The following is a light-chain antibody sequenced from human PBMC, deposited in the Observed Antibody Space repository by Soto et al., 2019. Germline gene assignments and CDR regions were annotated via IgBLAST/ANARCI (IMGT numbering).Light chain of an antibody. J-gene: IGLJ1*01. CDR2: DNN. CDR3: GSYTGNIYG. CDR1: SSNIGNNY. V-gene: IGLV1-51*01. Sequence: QSVLTQPPSVSAAPGQNVTISCSGTSSNIGNNYVSWYQHLPGTAPRILIYDNNKRPSGIPDRFSGFKSGTSATLGITGLQTGDEADYYCGSYTGNIYGFGNGTKLTVL.